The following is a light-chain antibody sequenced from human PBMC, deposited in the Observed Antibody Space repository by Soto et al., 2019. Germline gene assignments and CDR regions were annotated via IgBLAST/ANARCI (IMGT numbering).Light chain of an antibody. J-gene: IGKJ1*01. Sequence: DIQLTQSPSSLSASVGDRVTMTCRASQSVIIYLNWYQHRPGKAPKLLIYAASNLQSGVPSRFSGSGSGTDFTLTISSLQVEDFATYYCQQSYSTPTFGQGTRVETK. CDR3: QQSYSTPT. CDR2: AAS. CDR1: QSVIIY. V-gene: IGKV1-39*01.